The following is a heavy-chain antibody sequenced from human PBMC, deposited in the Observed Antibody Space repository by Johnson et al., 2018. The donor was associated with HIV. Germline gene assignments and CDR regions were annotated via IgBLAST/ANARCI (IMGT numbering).Heavy chain of an antibody. CDR3: AISGNRQWLVRGAFDI. Sequence: QVQLVESGGGLVQPGGSLRLSCAASGFTFSSYGIHWVRQAPGKGLEWVAFIRYDGSNKYYADSVKGRFTISRDNSKNTLYLQMNSLRAEDTAVYYCAISGNRQWLVRGAFDIWGQGTMVTVSS. V-gene: IGHV3-30*02. CDR1: GFTFSSYG. CDR2: IRYDGSNK. D-gene: IGHD6-19*01. J-gene: IGHJ3*02.